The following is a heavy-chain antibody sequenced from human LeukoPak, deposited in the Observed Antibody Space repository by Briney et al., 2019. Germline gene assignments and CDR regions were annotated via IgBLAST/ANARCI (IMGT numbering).Heavy chain of an antibody. CDR1: GGSVTSGDDY. CDR2: ISSGGST. D-gene: IGHD3-9*01. CDR3: AKGVNFAHILTGYFRFAAFDI. J-gene: IGHJ3*02. Sequence: SQTLSLTCTVSGGSVTSGDDYWGWIRQHPGRGLEWTGYISSGGSTYANPSLKSRISISIDRSKNQFSLNVRSVTAADTAVYFCAKGVNFAHILTGYFRFAAFDIWGQGTVVTVSS. V-gene: IGHV4-31*03.